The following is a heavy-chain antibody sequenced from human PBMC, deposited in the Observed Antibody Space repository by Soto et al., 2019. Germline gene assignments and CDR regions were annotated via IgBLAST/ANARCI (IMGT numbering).Heavy chain of an antibody. CDR2: IYYSGRS. Sequence: SETLSLTCTVSGGSITSSSYYWGWVRQPPGKGLEWIGGIYYSGRSYYNPSLKSRVTMSVDTSKNQFSLTLNSVNAADAAVYYCARQRTTVVTQAYFDHWGRGTLVTVS. J-gene: IGHJ4*02. CDR1: GGSITSSSYY. CDR3: ARQRTTVVTQAYFDH. D-gene: IGHD4-17*01. V-gene: IGHV4-39*01.